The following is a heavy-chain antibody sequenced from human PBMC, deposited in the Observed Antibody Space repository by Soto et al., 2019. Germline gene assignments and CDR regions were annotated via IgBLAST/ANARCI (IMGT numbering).Heavy chain of an antibody. CDR2: ISGSGGST. CDR1: GFTFSSYA. J-gene: IGHJ4*02. V-gene: IGHV3-23*01. CDR3: AKASSSFGFGELFYFDY. D-gene: IGHD3-10*01. Sequence: PGGSLRLSCSASGFTFSSYAMSWVRQAPGKGLEWVSAISGSGGSTYYADSVKGRFTISRDNSKNTLYLQMNSLRAEDTAVYYCAKASSSFGFGELFYFDYWGQGTLVTVSS.